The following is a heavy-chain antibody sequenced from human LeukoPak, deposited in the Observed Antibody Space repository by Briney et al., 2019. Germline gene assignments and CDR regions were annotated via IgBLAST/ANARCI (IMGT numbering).Heavy chain of an antibody. Sequence: PSETLSLTCTVSGGSISSNYWSWIRQPPGKGLEWIGYIYYSRSTNYNPSLKSRVTISVDTSKNQFSLKLSSVTAADTAVYYCARQKGCGADCYSFDPWGQGTLVTVSS. CDR3: ARQKGCGADCYSFDP. CDR1: GGSISSNY. D-gene: IGHD2-21*02. V-gene: IGHV4-59*08. CDR2: IYYSRST. J-gene: IGHJ5*02.